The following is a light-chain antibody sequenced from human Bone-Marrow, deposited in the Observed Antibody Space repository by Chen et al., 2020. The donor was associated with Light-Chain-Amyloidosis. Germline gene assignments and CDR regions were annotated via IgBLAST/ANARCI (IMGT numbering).Light chain of an antibody. Sequence: DIRMTQSPSSLSASVGDRITITCRASESISDWLAWYQQKPGKAPRLLISKASDLQSGVPSRFRDSGSGTEFTLTITSLQPDDCATYYCQQYRLFSFTFGQRTKLELK. CDR3: QQYRLFSFT. CDR2: KAS. CDR1: ESISDW. J-gene: IGKJ2*01. V-gene: IGKV1-5*03.